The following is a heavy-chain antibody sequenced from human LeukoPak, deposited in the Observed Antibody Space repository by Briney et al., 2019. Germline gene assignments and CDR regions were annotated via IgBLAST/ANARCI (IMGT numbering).Heavy chain of an antibody. D-gene: IGHD1-26*01. CDR3: ARGVGATFSFEAFDI. CDR2: ISAYNGNT. Sequence: ASVKVSCKASGYTFTSYGISWVRQAPGQGLEWMGWISAYNGNTNYAQKLQGRVTMTTDTSTSTAYMELRSLRSDDTAVYYRARGVGATFSFEAFDIWGQGTMVTVSS. V-gene: IGHV1-18*01. J-gene: IGHJ3*02. CDR1: GYTFTSYG.